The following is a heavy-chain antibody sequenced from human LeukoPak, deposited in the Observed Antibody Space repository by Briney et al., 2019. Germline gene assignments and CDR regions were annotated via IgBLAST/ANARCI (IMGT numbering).Heavy chain of an antibody. V-gene: IGHV3-15*01. Sequence: KPGGSLRLSCEASRFTFSSAWVSWVRQAPGKGLEWVGRIKSKADGGAKDYAAPVKGRFSVSRDDSRNIFYLQMDSLKTEDTAVYYCTTAPYDGKDYWGQGTPVTVSS. CDR1: RFTFSSAW. CDR3: TTAPYDGKDY. CDR2: IKSKADGGAK. D-gene: IGHD4-23*01. J-gene: IGHJ4*02.